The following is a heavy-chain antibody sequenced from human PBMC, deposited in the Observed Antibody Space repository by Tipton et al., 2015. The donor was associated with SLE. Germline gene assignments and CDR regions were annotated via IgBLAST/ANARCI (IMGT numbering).Heavy chain of an antibody. CDR2: MYYSGSS. D-gene: IGHD3-10*01. V-gene: IGHV4-31*03. Sequence: TLSLTCTVTGGFISSGGYFWSWIRQHPGKGLEWIGYMYYSGSSFYNPSLPSRVSISVDTSKNQFSLKLTSVTAADTAVYYCARGSSYYGLGGDYWGQGTLVTVSS. J-gene: IGHJ4*02. CDR1: GGFISSGGYF. CDR3: ARGSSYYGLGGDY.